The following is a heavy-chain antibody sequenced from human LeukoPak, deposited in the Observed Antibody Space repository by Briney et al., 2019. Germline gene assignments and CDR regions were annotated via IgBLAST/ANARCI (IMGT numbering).Heavy chain of an antibody. V-gene: IGHV4-59*12. D-gene: IGHD6-19*01. J-gene: IGHJ3*02. CDR3: ARAAPSGGVSNDAFDM. Sequence: PSETLSLTCTVSGGSISSYYWSWIRQPPGKGLEWIGYIYYSGSTNYNPSLKSRVTISVDTSKNQFSLKLSSVTAADTAVYYCARAAPSGGVSNDAFDMWGQGTVVTVSS. CDR2: IYYSGST. CDR1: GGSISSYY.